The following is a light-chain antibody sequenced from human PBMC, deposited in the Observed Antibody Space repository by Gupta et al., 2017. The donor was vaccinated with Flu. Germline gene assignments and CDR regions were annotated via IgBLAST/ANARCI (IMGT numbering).Light chain of an antibody. J-gene: IGKJ1*01. CDR2: DAS. CDR3: QQRASWPRT. Sequence: PATLSLSPGERATLSCRAGQSIGSDLVWYQQRPGQAPRLLMYDASIRAAGTPARFSGGESGTDFTLTIDSLEPEDFAVYYCQQRASWPRTFGPGTKVEVK. CDR1: QSIGSD. V-gene: IGKV3-11*01.